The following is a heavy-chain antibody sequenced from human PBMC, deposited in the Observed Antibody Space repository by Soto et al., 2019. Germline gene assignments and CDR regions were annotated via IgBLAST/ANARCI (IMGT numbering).Heavy chain of an antibody. D-gene: IGHD2-8*01. CDR2: IYYSGST. J-gene: IGHJ4*02. CDR3: ARRHCTVALRGVFDY. CDR1: GGSISSYY. Sequence: QVQLQESGPGLVKPSETLSLTCTVSGGSISSYYWSWIRQPPGKGLEWIGYIYYSGSTNYNPSLKSRVTITVDTSKNQFSLKLSSVTAADTAVYYCARRHCTVALRGVFDYWGQGTLVTVSS. V-gene: IGHV4-59*08.